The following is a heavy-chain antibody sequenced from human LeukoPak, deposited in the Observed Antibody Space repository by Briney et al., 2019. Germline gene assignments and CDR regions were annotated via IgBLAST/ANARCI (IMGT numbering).Heavy chain of an antibody. J-gene: IGHJ6*03. CDR2: ISGSGGST. Sequence: GGSLRLSCAASGFTFSSYAISWVRQAPGKGLEWVSAISGSGGSTYYADSVKGRFTISRDNSKNTLYLQMNSLRAEDTAVYYCATYYDFWSAVRYYYYYYMDVWGKGTTVTVSS. D-gene: IGHD3-3*01. V-gene: IGHV3-23*01. CDR3: ATYYDFWSAVRYYYYYYMDV. CDR1: GFTFSSYA.